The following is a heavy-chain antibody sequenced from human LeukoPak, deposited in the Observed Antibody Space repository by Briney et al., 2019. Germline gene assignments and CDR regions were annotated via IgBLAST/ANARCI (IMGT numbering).Heavy chain of an antibody. CDR3: ARDRSLDIVVVPDYYYGMDV. CDR1: GGSISSYY. Sequence: SETLSLTCTVSGGSISSYYRSWIRQPPGKGLEWIGYIYYSGSTNYNPSLKSRVTISVDTSKNQLSLKLSSVPAADTAVYYCARDRSLDIVVVPDYYYGMDVWGKGTTVTVSS. D-gene: IGHD2-2*03. CDR2: IYYSGST. J-gene: IGHJ6*04. V-gene: IGHV4-59*01.